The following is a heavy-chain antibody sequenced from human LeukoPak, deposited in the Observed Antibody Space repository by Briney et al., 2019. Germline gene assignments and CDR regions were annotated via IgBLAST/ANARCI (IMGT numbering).Heavy chain of an antibody. CDR2: ISSSSSYI. V-gene: IGHV3-21*01. CDR1: GFTFSSYS. D-gene: IGHD6-19*01. Sequence: PGGSLRLSCAASGFTFSSYSMNWVRQAPGKGLEWVSSISSSSSYIYYADSVKGRFTISRDNAKNSLYLQMNSLRAEDTAVYYCARDVGSSVWYSAFDIWGQGTMFAVSS. J-gene: IGHJ3*02. CDR3: ARDVGSSVWYSAFDI.